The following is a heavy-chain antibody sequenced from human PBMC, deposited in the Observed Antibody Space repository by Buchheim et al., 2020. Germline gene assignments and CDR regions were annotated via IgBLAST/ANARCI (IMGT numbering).Heavy chain of an antibody. D-gene: IGHD2-2*02. V-gene: IGHV4-61*01. J-gene: IGHJ6*02. Sequence: QVQLQESGPGLVKPSETLSLTCTVSGGSVSSGSYYWSWIRQPPGKGLEWIGYIYYSGSTNYNPSLKSRVTISVDTSKNQFSLKLSSVTAADTAVYYCARSDCSSTSCYTDTYYYYGMDVWGQGTT. CDR3: ARSDCSSTSCYTDTYYYYGMDV. CDR1: GGSVSSGSYY. CDR2: IYYSGST.